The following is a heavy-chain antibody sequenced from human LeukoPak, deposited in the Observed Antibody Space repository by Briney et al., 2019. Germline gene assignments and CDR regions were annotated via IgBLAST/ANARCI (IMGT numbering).Heavy chain of an antibody. CDR1: LFTVRGDR. Sequence: GGSLRLSSAASLFTVRGDRTDAGRQAPGKGLEWVASIKQGESERYYVDSVNGRFTISRDNAKNSLYLQMNSLRAEDTAVYYCARGDISAFDVWGQGTMVTVSS. CDR3: ARGDISAFDV. J-gene: IGHJ3*01. D-gene: IGHD3-22*01. CDR2: IKQGESER. V-gene: IGHV3-7*04.